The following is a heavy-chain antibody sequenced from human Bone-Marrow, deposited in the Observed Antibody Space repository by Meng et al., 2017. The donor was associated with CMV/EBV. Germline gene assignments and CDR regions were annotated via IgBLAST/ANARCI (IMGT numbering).Heavy chain of an antibody. D-gene: IGHD3-3*01. CDR2: ISAYNGNT. CDR1: GYTFTSYT. J-gene: IGHJ6*02. CDR3: ARDYYDFWSGLTQGYYYYYGMDV. Sequence: ASVKVSCKASGYTFTSYTISWVRQAPGQGLEWMGWISAYNGNTNYAQKLQGRVTMTTDTSTSTAYMELRSLRSDDTAVYYCARDYYDFWSGLTQGYYYYYGMDVWGQGTTVTVSS. V-gene: IGHV1-18*01.